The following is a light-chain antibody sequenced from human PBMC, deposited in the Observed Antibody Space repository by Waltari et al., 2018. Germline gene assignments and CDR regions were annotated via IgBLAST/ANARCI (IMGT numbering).Light chain of an antibody. CDR1: SSDVGAYNL. CDR2: EDT. J-gene: IGLJ3*02. V-gene: IGLV2-23*01. CDR3: CSYAGDSTWV. Sequence: QSALSQPASVSGSLGQSITISCTGSSSDVGAYNLVSWYQQHPGKAPKLMISEDTKRPSGVSNRFSGSKSGNTASLTISGLQAEDEADYHCCSYAGDSTWVFGGGTKLTVL.